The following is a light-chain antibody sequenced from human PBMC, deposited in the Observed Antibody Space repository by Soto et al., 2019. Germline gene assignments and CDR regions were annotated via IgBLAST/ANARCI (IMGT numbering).Light chain of an antibody. CDR3: QQRSNWPLT. CDR1: QSVTSF. CDR2: AVS. V-gene: IGKV3-11*01. J-gene: IGKJ4*01. Sequence: EIVLTQSPVTLSLSPGERATLSCRASQSVTSFLAWYQQKPGQAPRLLIYAVSNRATGIPARFSGSGSGTDFTLTISSLEPEDFAVYYCQQRSNWPLTFGGGTKVEIK.